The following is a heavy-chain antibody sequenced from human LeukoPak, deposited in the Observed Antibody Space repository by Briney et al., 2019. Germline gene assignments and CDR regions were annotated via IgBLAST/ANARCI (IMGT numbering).Heavy chain of an antibody. J-gene: IGHJ6*03. CDR1: GYSFTSYW. D-gene: IGHD3-10*01. V-gene: IGHV5-51*01. Sequence: GESLKISCKGSGYSFTSYWIGWVRQMPGKGLEWMGIIYPGDSDTRYSPSFQGQVTTSADKSISTAYLQCSSLKASDTAMYYCARHRGYYYYYMDVWDKGTTVTVSS. CDR2: IYPGDSDT. CDR3: ARHRGYYYYYMDV.